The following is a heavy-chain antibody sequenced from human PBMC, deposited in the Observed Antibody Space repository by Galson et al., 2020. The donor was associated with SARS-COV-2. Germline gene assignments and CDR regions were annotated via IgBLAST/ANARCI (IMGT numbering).Heavy chain of an antibody. D-gene: IGHD3-10*01. J-gene: IGHJ5*02. CDR2: ISYDGSNK. V-gene: IGHV3-30*18. CDR3: AKEHTIGPLWFGEIPVPRRFDP. CDR1: GFTFSSYG. Sequence: GGSLRLSCAASGFTFSSYGMHWVRQAPGKGPEWVAVISYDGSNKYYADSVKGRFTISRDNSKNTLYLQMNSLRAEDTAVYYCAKEHTIGPLWFGEIPVPRRFDPWGQGTLVTVSS.